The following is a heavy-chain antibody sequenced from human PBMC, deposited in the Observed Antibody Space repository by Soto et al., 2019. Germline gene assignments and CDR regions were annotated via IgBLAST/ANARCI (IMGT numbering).Heavy chain of an antibody. J-gene: IGHJ4*02. CDR3: ARMMAASGTGFDY. V-gene: IGHV5-51*01. D-gene: IGHD6-25*01. CDR2: IYPGDSDT. CDR1: GYNFINSW. Sequence: VQLVQSGAEVKKPGESLRISCKAFGYNFINSWIGWVRQMPGKGLEWMAIIYPGDSDTRYSPSFQGQVTISADKSISTAYLQWSSLKASDSAMYYCARMMAASGTGFDYWGQGTLVTVSS.